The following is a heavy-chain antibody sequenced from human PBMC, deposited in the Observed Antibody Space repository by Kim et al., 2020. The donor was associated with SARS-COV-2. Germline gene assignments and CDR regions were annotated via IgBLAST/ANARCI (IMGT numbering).Heavy chain of an antibody. CDR1: GASIITDHW. J-gene: IGHJ4*02. CDR3: AREAWGAPAIA. Sequence: SETLSLTCAVSGASIITDHWWSWVRQPPGKGLEWIGEVHHSGRTNYNSSLRPRVTMSLDKSENEYSLKLRFVTVADTAVYYCAREAWGAPAIAWGQGTLV. V-gene: IGHV4-4*02. CDR2: VHHSGRT. D-gene: IGHD2-21*01.